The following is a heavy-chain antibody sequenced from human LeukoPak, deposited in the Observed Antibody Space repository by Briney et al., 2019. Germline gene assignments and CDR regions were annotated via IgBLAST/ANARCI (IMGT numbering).Heavy chain of an antibody. J-gene: IGHJ4*02. CDR2: IGDRGGAT. Sequence: GGPLRLSCAASGFTFSNYAMSWVRQAPGKGLEWVSAIGDRGGATNCADSVKGRFTISRDNSKNTLYLQMNSLRAEDTAVYYCAKRSCGGGSCNFDYWGQGTLVTVSS. D-gene: IGHD2-15*01. CDR3: AKRSCGGGSCNFDY. CDR1: GFTFSNYA. V-gene: IGHV3-23*01.